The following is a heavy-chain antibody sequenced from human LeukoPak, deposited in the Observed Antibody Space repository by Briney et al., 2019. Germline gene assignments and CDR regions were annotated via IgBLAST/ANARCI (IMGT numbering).Heavy chain of an antibody. CDR2: TRASGST. CDR1: GFTFSSYE. Sequence: GGSLRLSCVASGFTFSSYEINWVRQAPGMGLEWLSYTRASGSTEYAESVKGRFTISRDNAKNSLYLQLNGLRDEDTAVYYCARERLNTLGDAFDIWGEGTMVTVSS. J-gene: IGHJ3*02. CDR3: ARERLNTLGDAFDI. V-gene: IGHV3-48*03. D-gene: IGHD7-27*01.